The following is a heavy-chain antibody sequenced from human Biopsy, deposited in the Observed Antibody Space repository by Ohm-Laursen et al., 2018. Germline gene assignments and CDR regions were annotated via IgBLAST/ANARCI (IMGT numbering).Heavy chain of an antibody. CDR1: GGTFSNYA. V-gene: IGHV1-69*10. J-gene: IGHJ4*02. Sequence: GVSVKVSCKASGGTFSNYAISWVRQAPGEGLEWMGGIIAVSGLVNYAPKFQGRVSITADKSTTTAYMELSNLKSEDTAVYYCATPFQYYDSWGGYPPFDHWGQGTLVTVSS. CDR3: ATPFQYYDSWGGYPPFDH. D-gene: IGHD3-3*01. CDR2: IIAVSGLV.